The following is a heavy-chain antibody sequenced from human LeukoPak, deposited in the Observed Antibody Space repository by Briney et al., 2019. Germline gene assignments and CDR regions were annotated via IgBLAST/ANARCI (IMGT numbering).Heavy chain of an antibody. CDR1: GGSISSSSYY. J-gene: IGHJ3*02. D-gene: IGHD3-9*01. Sequence: SETLSLTCTVSGGSISSSSYYWGWIRQPPGKGLEWIGIIYYSGSTNYNPSLKSRVIMSVDMSKNQFSLKLSSVTAADTAVYYCARVLDSDAFDIWGQGTMVTVSS. V-gene: IGHV4-39*07. CDR2: IYYSGST. CDR3: ARVLDSDAFDI.